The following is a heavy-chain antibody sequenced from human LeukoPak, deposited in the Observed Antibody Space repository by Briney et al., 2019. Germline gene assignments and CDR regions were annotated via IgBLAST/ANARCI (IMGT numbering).Heavy chain of an antibody. J-gene: IGHJ6*02. D-gene: IGHD2-21*01. CDR3: ATIPTGGLVRAGVIDV. CDR1: GFTFSRHH. CDR2: ISATSTFI. Sequence: PGGSLRLSFSASGFTFSRHHMTWVRQAPGKGLEWVSSISATSTFIEDADSVKGRFTISRDNAKNSVYLQMDSLKDEDTAVYYCATIPTGGLVRAGVIDVWGQGTTVTVSS. V-gene: IGHV3-21*01.